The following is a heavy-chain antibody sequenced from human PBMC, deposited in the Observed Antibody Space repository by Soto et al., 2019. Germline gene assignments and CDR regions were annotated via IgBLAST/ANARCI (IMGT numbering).Heavy chain of an antibody. CDR1: GGSVSSGSYY. V-gene: IGHV4-61*01. CDR3: ARDRGATVVGGVITPVGYFDL. D-gene: IGHD3-10*01. CDR2: IYYSGTT. J-gene: IGHJ2*01. Sequence: QVQLQESGPGLVKPSETLSLTCTVSGGSVSSGSYYWSWIRQPPGKGLEWIGYIYYSGTTNYNPSLKSRVTISVDTSKNQFSLKLNSVTAAYTALYYCARDRGATVVGGVITPVGYFDLWGRGTLVTVSS.